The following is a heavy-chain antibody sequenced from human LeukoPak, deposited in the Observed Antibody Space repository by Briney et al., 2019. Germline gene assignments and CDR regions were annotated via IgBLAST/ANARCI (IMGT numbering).Heavy chain of an antibody. V-gene: IGHV3-9*01. CDR2: ISWNSGSI. D-gene: IGHD4-17*01. Sequence: GGSLRISCAASGFTFDDNAMHCVRQAPGKGLEWVSSISWNSGSIGYADSVKGRFTISRDNAKNSLYLQMNSLRAEDTALYYCAKDIDGDYGIHFDYWGQGTLVTVSS. CDR1: GFTFDDNA. CDR3: AKDIDGDYGIHFDY. J-gene: IGHJ4*02.